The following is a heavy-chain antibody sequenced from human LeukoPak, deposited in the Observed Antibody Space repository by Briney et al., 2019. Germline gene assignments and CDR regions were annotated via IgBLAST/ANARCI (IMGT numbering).Heavy chain of an antibody. CDR1: GGSFSGYY. CDR2: INHSGST. J-gene: IGHJ6*03. CDR3: ASLGQRCSGGSCYSGYYYYMDV. D-gene: IGHD2-15*01. V-gene: IGHV4-34*01. Sequence: PSETLSLTCAVYGGSFSGYYWSWIRQPPGKGLEWIGEINHSGSTNYNPSLKSRVTISVDTSKNQFSLKLSSVTAADTAVYYCASLGQRCSGGSCYSGYYYYMDVWGKGTTVTVSS.